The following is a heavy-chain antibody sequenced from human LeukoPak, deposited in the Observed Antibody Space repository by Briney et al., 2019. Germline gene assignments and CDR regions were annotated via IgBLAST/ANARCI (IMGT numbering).Heavy chain of an antibody. V-gene: IGHV4-4*09. Sequence: PSETLSLTCTVSGGSISSYYWSWIRQPPGKGLVWIGYIYTSGSTNYNPSLKSRVTISVDTSKNQFSLKLSSVTAADTAVYYCARHRYGGNWFDPWGQGTLVTVSS. J-gene: IGHJ5*02. CDR3: ARHRYGGNWFDP. CDR1: GGSISSYY. D-gene: IGHD3-10*01. CDR2: IYTSGST.